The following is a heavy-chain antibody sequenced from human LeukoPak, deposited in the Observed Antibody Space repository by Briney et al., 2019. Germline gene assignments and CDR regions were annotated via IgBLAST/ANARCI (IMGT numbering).Heavy chain of an antibody. CDR2: IYTSGST. CDR1: GGSISSYY. Sequence: SETLSLTCTVSGGSISSYYWSWIRQPPGKGLEWIGYIYTSGSTNYNPSLKSRVTISVDTSKNQFSLKLSSVTAADTAVYYCARAGSDYYYYYMDVWGKGTTVTVSS. CDR3: ARAGSDYYYYYMDV. J-gene: IGHJ6*03. V-gene: IGHV4-4*09. D-gene: IGHD1-1*01.